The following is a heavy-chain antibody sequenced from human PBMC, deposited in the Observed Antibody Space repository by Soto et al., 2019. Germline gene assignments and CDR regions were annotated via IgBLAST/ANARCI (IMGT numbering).Heavy chain of an antibody. D-gene: IGHD3-22*01. V-gene: IGHV4-34*01. CDR1: GGSFSGYY. CDR2: INHSGST. CDR3: ARGGISSGYVGPPVRPNYFDY. Sequence: SETLSLTCAVYGGSFSGYYWSWMRQPPGKGLEWIGEINHSGSTNYNPSLKSRVTISVDTSKNQFSLKLSSVTAADTAVYYCARGGISSGYVGPPVRPNYFDYWGQGTLVTVSS. J-gene: IGHJ4*02.